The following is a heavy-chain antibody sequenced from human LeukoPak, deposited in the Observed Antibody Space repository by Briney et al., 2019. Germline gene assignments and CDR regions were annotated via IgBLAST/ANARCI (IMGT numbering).Heavy chain of an antibody. Sequence: GESLKISCKSSGYSFTSYWIGWVRQMPGTGLEWMGIIYPGDSETRYSPSFQGQVTISVDKSITTAYLQWSSLKASDTAMYYCARHLRARPFDFWGQGTLVTVSS. CDR3: ARHLRARPFDF. CDR1: GYSFTSYW. V-gene: IGHV5-51*01. CDR2: IYPGDSET. J-gene: IGHJ4*02.